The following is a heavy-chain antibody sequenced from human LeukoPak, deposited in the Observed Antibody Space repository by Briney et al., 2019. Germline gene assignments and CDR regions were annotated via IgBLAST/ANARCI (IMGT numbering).Heavy chain of an antibody. CDR1: GYTFTGYY. V-gene: IGHV1-2*02. Sequence: ASVKVSCKASGYTFTGYYMHWVRQAPGQGLEWMGWINPNSGGTNYAQKFQGRVTMTRDTSISTAYMELSRLRSDDTAVYYCARDTPLWGDTIFGVVIRGWFDPWGQGTLVTVSS. CDR3: ARDTPLWGDTIFGVVIRGWFDP. J-gene: IGHJ5*02. CDR2: INPNSGGT. D-gene: IGHD3-3*01.